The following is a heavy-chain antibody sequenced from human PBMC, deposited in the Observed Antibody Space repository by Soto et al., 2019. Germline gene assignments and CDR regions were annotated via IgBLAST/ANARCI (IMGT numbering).Heavy chain of an antibody. CDR1: GFTFKDCA. V-gene: IGHV3-30-3*02. Sequence: QVQLVESGGDVVQPGRSLRLSCAASGFTFKDCAMNWVRQAPGKGLEWVSIIFNDAGNEYYTESVKGRFTISRDNSKNTLYLQMNSLRDEDTAVYYCAKEKGTGRAPNGAYDVLGRRTSVTVSS. CDR2: IFNDAGNE. J-gene: IGHJ3*01. D-gene: IGHD2-8*02. CDR3: AKEKGTGRAPNGAYDV.